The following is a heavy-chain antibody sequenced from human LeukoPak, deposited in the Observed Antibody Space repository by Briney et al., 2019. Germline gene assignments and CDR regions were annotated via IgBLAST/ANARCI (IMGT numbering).Heavy chain of an antibody. D-gene: IGHD6-6*01. CDR2: ISYSGNT. CDR1: GGSINTYY. Sequence: PSETLSLTCTVSGGSINTYYWSWIRQPPGKGLEWIGYISYSGNTNSNPSLKSRVTISVDTSKNQFSLKLRSVTAADTAVYYCAGAREFSSSSGRAYYFDFWGQGTLVTVSS. J-gene: IGHJ4*02. CDR3: AGAREFSSSSGRAYYFDF. V-gene: IGHV4-59*01.